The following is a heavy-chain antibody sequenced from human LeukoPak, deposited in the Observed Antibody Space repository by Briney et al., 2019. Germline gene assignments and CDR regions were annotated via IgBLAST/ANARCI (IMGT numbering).Heavy chain of an antibody. CDR1: GFTFSNYW. D-gene: IGHD1-26*01. Sequence: GGSLRLSCAASGFTFSNYWMHWVRQVPGKGLVWVSRINTDESSTTYADSVKGRFTISRDNAKNTLYLQMNSLRGEDTAVYYCARIGRYHGAFDIWGQGTMVTVSS. CDR2: INTDESST. V-gene: IGHV3-74*01. J-gene: IGHJ3*02. CDR3: ARIGRYHGAFDI.